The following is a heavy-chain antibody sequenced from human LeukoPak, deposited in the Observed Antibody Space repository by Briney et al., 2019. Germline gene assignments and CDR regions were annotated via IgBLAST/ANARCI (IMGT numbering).Heavy chain of an antibody. CDR1: GFTLSSYA. D-gene: IGHD1-26*01. CDR3: TTDGVGVEGATYDN. CDR2: ISDSGNT. V-gene: IGHV3-23*01. J-gene: IGHJ4*02. Sequence: PGGSLRLSCAASGFTLSSYAMSWVRQAPGKGLEWVSAISDSGNTYHADSVKGRFTISRDNSKNTLYLQMNSLKTEDTAVYYCTTDGVGVEGATYDNWGQGTLVSVSS.